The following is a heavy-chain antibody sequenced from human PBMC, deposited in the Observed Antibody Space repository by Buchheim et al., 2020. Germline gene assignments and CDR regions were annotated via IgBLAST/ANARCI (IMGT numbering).Heavy chain of an antibody. CDR3: ARHSQASSSWTKEYYFDY. CDR1: GGSISSSSYY. J-gene: IGHJ4*02. V-gene: IGHV4-39*01. CDR2: IYYSGST. Sequence: QLQLQESGPGLVKPSETLSLTCTVSGGSISSSSYYWGWIRQPPGKGLEWIGSIYYSGSTYYNPSLKSRVTISVDTSKNQFSLKLSSVTAADTAVYYCARHSQASSSWTKEYYFDYWGQGTL. D-gene: IGHD6-13*01.